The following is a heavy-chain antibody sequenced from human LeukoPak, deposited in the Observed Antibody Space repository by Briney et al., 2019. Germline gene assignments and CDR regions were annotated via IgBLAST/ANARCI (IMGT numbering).Heavy chain of an antibody. V-gene: IGHV4-39*01. CDR3: ATPYGYGGNLVIY. CDR2: IYSSGFT. D-gene: IGHD4-23*01. J-gene: IGHJ4*02. CDR1: GGSIRSSSYY. Sequence: PSETLSLTCSVSGGSIRSSSYYWAWIRQPPGEGLEWIGSIYSSGFTSYKPSLKSRLTISVDTSKNQFSLKLSSVTAADTAVYYCATPYGYGGNLVIYWGQGTLVTVSS.